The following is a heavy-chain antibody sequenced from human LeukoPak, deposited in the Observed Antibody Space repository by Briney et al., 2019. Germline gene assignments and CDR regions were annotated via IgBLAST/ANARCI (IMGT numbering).Heavy chain of an antibody. Sequence: PGGSLRLSCAASAFGFNNYSMSWVRQAPGKGLEWVSVISDSGGYTDYADSVKGRFTMSRDNSNNTLYLQMNSLRGEDTAVYYRAKGGYREYLTARSCENWFDAWGQGTLVIVSS. D-gene: IGHD2-21*02. CDR1: AFGFNNYS. V-gene: IGHV3-23*01. CDR3: AKGGYREYLTARSCENWFDA. J-gene: IGHJ5*02. CDR2: ISDSGGYT.